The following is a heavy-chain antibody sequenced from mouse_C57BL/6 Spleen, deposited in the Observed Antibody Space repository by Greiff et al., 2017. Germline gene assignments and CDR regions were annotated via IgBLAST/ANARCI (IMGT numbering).Heavy chain of an antibody. D-gene: IGHD4-1*01. CDR1: GYTFTDYN. V-gene: IGHV1-22*01. Sequence: EVKLQESGPELVKPGASVKMSCKASGYTFTDYNMHWVKQSHGKSLEWIGYINPNNGGTSYNQKFKGKATLTVNKSSSTAYMELRSLTSEDSAVYYCARGGTGPFDYWGQGTTLTVSS. CDR2: INPNNGGT. CDR3: ARGGTGPFDY. J-gene: IGHJ2*01.